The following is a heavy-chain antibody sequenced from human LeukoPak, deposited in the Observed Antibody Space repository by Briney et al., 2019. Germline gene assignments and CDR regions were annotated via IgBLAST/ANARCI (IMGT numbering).Heavy chain of an antibody. CDR1: GGSISSYY. Sequence: SETLSLTCTVSGGSISSYYWSWIRQPAGKGLEWIGRIYTSGSTNYNPSLKSRVTISVDTSKNQFSLKLSSVTAADTAVYYCARIVVVVAATPERYWFDPWGQGTLVTVSS. D-gene: IGHD2-15*01. J-gene: IGHJ5*02. CDR3: ARIVVVVAATPERYWFDP. V-gene: IGHV4-4*07. CDR2: IYTSGST.